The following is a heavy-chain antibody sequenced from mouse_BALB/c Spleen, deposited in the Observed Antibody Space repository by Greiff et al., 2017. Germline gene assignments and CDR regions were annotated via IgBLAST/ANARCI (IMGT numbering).Heavy chain of an antibody. Sequence: ESGPGLVKPSQSLSLTCSVTGYSITSGYYWNWIRQFPGNKLEWMGYISYDGSNNYNPSLKNRISITRDTSKNQFFLKLNSVTTEDTATYYCARGGGNYGWFAYWGQGTLVTVSA. J-gene: IGHJ3*01. CDR2: ISYDGSN. CDR1: GYSITSGYY. D-gene: IGHD2-1*01. V-gene: IGHV3-6*02. CDR3: ARGGGNYGWFAY.